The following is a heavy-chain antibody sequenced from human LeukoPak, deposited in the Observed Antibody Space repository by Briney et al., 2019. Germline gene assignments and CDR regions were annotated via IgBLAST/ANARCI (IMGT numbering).Heavy chain of an antibody. J-gene: IGHJ4*02. CDR2: ISGSGGST. V-gene: IGHV3-23*01. CDR1: GFTFSSYG. D-gene: IGHD3-22*01. Sequence: GGSLRLSCAASGFTFSSYGMSWVRQAPGKGLEWVSAISGSGGSTYYADSVKGRFTISRDNSKNTLYLQMNSLRAEDTAVYYWAKNGAYYDSSGYYSSIDYWGQGTLVTVSS. CDR3: AKNGAYYDSSGYYSSIDY.